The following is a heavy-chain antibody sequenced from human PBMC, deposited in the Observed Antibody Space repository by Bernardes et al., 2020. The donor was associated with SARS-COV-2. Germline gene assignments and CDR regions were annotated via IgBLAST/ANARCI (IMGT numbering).Heavy chain of an antibody. CDR1: GFTFSNYG. J-gene: IGHJ4*02. Sequence: GGSLRLSCAASGFTFSNYGIHWVRQAPGKGLEWVAVISSDERSEYYADSVKGRFTISRDNSKNTVYLQMNSLRPEDTAVYYCAKDLTAFYYDDSGHYSLFDYWGQGTLVTVSS. CDR3: AKDLTAFYYDDSGHYSLFDY. D-gene: IGHD3-22*01. CDR2: ISSDERSE. V-gene: IGHV3-30*18.